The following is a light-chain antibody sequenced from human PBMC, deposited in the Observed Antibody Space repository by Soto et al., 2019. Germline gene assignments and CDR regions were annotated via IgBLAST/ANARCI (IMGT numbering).Light chain of an antibody. J-gene: IGKJ4*01. CDR1: ETIRGL. CDR3: QQFSSYPLT. Sequence: EIVLTQSPATLSLSPGERATLSCRASETIRGLLAWYQQRPGQPPRLLIYDVSSRATGIPDRFSGGGSGTDFTLTISRLEPEDFAVYYCQQFSSYPLTFGRGTKVDIK. V-gene: IGKV3-11*01. CDR2: DVS.